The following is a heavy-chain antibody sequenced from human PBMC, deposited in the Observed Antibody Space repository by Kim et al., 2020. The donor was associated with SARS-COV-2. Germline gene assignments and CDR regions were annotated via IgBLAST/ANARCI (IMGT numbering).Heavy chain of an antibody. V-gene: IGHV4-39*01. CDR1: GGSISSSSYY. CDR2: IYYSGST. D-gene: IGHD2-15*01. CDR3: ARPLVVGEYNWFDP. J-gene: IGHJ5*02. Sequence: SETLSLTCTVSGGSISSSSYYWGWIRQPPGKGLEWIGSIYYSGSTYYNPSLKSRVTISVDTSKNQFSLKLSSVTAADTAVYYCARPLVVGEYNWFDPWGQGTLVTVSS.